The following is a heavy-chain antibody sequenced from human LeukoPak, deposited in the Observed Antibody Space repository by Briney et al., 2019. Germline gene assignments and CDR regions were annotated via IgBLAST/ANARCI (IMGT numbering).Heavy chain of an antibody. Sequence: PGGSLRLSCAASGFTFSSYAMSWVRQAPGKGLEWVAVISYDGSNKYYADSVKGRFTISRDNSKNTLYLQMNSLRAEDTAVYYCASPQKPTTITYYYYGMDVWGQGTTVTVSS. J-gene: IGHJ6*02. CDR3: ASPQKPTTITYYYYGMDV. CDR1: GFTFSSYA. D-gene: IGHD4-11*01. V-gene: IGHV3-30-3*01. CDR2: ISYDGSNK.